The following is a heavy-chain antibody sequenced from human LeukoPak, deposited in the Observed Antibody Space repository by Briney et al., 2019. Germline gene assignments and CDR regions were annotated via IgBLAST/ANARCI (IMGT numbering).Heavy chain of an antibody. CDR3: NVRWGPNSDY. D-gene: IGHD7-27*01. CDR2: ISSSGSTI. V-gene: IGHV3-48*04. CDR1: GFPFSTFW. Sequence: GGSLRLSCAVSGFPFSTFWMSWVRQAPGKGLEWVSYISSSGSTIYYADSVKGRFTISRDNAKNTLFLHMNSLRAEDTAVYYCNVRWGPNSDYWGQGTLVTVSS. J-gene: IGHJ4*02.